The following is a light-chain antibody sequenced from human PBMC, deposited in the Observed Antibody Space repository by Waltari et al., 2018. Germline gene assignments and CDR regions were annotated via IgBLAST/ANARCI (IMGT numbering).Light chain of an antibody. CDR3: QLWESGSDRVV. J-gene: IGLJ2*01. CDR1: SSGSRS. V-gene: IGLV3-21*01. CDR2: YDS. Sequence: SYVLTQPPSVSVAPGKEARITRGGNSSGSRSGHWYQQKPGQAPVFVIYYDSDRPSGIPERISGSKSGNTATLTISRVEAGDEAAYYCQLWESGSDRVVFGGGTKLTVL.